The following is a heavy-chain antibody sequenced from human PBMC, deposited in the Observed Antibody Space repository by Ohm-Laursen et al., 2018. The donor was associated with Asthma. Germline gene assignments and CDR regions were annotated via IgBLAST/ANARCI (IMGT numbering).Heavy chain of an antibody. CDR1: GFTFDDYA. CDR2: ISFDGSNK. Sequence: SLRLSCSASGFTFDDYAMHWVRQAPGKGLEWVAVISFDGSNKYYADSVKGRFTISRDNSKNTLYLQMNSLRAEDTAIYYCAKDVLGFVAAAQDWGQGTLVTVSS. D-gene: IGHD6-13*01. CDR3: AKDVLGFVAAAQD. V-gene: IGHV3-30*18. J-gene: IGHJ4*02.